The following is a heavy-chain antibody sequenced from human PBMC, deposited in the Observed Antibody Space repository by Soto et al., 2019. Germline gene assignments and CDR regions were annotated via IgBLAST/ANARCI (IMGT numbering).Heavy chain of an antibody. CDR1: GGTFNNYA. J-gene: IGHJ6*02. CDR2: IIPTFGTG. D-gene: IGHD3-10*01. CDR3: ASFDGTLVRGGRSSPYEMDV. V-gene: IGHV1-69*06. Sequence: QVLLVQSGPEVKKPGSSVKVSCKASGGTFNNYAINWVRQAPGKGLEWMGGIIPTFGTGNHAQKFQGRVTITADKSTTTAYMELNSLRSADTAIDYCASFDGTLVRGGRSSPYEMDVWGQGTTVIVSS.